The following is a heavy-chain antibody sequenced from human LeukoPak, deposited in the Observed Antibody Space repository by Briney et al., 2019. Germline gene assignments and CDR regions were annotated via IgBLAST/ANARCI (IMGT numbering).Heavy chain of an antibody. J-gene: IGHJ4*02. D-gene: IGHD6-19*01. V-gene: IGHV4-39*01. CDR3: ARHRDSSGWYDFDY. CDR2: IYYSGST. CDR1: GGSINSSNYY. Sequence: SEALSLTCTVSGGSINSSNYYWGWIRQPPGKGLEWIGSIYYSGSTYYNPSLKSRVSISVDTSKDQFSLKLSSVTAADTAVYYCARHRDSSGWYDFDYWGQGTLVTVSS.